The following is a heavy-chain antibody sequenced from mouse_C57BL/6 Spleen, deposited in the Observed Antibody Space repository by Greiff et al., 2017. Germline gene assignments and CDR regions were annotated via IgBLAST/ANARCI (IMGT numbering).Heavy chain of an antibody. D-gene: IGHD1-1*01. CDR3: ARPLTTVVAPYAMDY. CDR2: IYPGSGST. Sequence: VQLQQPGAELVKPGASVKMSCKASGYTFTSYWITWVKQRPGQGLEWIGDIYPGSGSTNYNEKFKSKATLTVDTSSSTAYMQLSSLTSEDSAVYYCARPLTTVVAPYAMDYWGQGTSVTVSS. CDR1: GYTFTSYW. J-gene: IGHJ4*01. V-gene: IGHV1-55*01.